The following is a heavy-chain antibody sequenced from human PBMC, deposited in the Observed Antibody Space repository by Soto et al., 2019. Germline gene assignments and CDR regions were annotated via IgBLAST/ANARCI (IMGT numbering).Heavy chain of an antibody. J-gene: IGHJ4*02. V-gene: IGHV4-61*01. CDR1: GGSVSSSSPF. CDR2: IYNSGST. CDR3: ARGRGYSYGIDY. D-gene: IGHD5-18*01. Sequence: SETLSLSCSVSGGSVSSSSPFWRWMRQPPAKGLEWIGYIYNSGSTNYNPSVKSRVTISADTSKNQFSLKLNSVTAADTAVYYCARGRGYSYGIDYWGQGTLVTVSS.